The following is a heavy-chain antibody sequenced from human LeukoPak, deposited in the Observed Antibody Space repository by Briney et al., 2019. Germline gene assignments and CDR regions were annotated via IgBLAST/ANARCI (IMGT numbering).Heavy chain of an antibody. Sequence: PGRSLRLSCAASGFTFSSCGMHWVRQAPGKGLEWVAVIWYDGSNKYYADSVKGRFTLSRDNAKNSLYLQMNSLRAEDTAVYYCASRYCSGGSCIFDYGLDVWGQGTTVTVSS. CDR2: IWYDGSNK. D-gene: IGHD2-15*01. J-gene: IGHJ6*02. CDR1: GFTFSSCG. V-gene: IGHV3-33*03. CDR3: ASRYCSGGSCIFDYGLDV.